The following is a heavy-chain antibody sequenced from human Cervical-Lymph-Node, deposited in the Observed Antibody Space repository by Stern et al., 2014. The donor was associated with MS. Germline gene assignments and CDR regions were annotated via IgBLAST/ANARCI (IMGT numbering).Heavy chain of an antibody. D-gene: IGHD3-16*01. CDR1: GFTVSSNY. CDR2: TDTGGRT. V-gene: IGHV3-53*01. Sequence: EVQLVESGGGLIQPGGSLRLSCEASGFTVSSNYMSWVRQAPGKGLEWVSVTDTGGRTNYADSVKGRFTISRDNSKNTLYLQMNSLRAEDTAVYYCARGPPVGGDYWGQGTLVTVSS. J-gene: IGHJ4*02. CDR3: ARGPPVGGDY.